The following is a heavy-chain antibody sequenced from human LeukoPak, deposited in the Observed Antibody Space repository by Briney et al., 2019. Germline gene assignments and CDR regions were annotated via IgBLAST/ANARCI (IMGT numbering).Heavy chain of an antibody. CDR1: GFTFSSFW. D-gene: IGHD3-3*01. J-gene: IGHJ4*02. CDR2: IKQDGSEE. Sequence: PGGSLRLSCAASGFTFSSFWMSWVRQAPGKGLEWVANIKQDGSEEYYVDSVKGRFTISRDNAKNSLYLQMNSLRAEDTAVYYCAREPYYDFWSGPRGSFDYWGQGTLVTVSS. CDR3: AREPYYDFWSGPRGSFDY. V-gene: IGHV3-7*01.